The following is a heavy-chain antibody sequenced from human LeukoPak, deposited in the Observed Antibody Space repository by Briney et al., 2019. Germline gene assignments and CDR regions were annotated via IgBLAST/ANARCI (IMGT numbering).Heavy chain of an antibody. CDR1: GFTFSTYA. J-gene: IGHJ4*02. D-gene: IGHD2-15*01. CDR2: FSGSGGNT. V-gene: IGHV3-23*01. CDR3: ARGYCSGGSCYSVSLVCDY. Sequence: GGSLRLSCAASGFTFSTYAMSWVRQAPGKGLEWVSAFSGSGGNTYYADSVKGRFTISRDTSKNSLYLQMNSLRAEDTALYYCARGYCSGGSCYSVSLVCDYWGQGTLVTVSS.